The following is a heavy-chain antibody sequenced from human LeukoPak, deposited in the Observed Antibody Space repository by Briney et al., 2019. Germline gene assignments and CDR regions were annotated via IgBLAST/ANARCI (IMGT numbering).Heavy chain of an antibody. V-gene: IGHV1-58*02. CDR3: AAGIPTRVGYNSDLGDY. J-gene: IGHJ4*02. CDR2: IVVGSGNT. Sequence: SSVKVSCKASVFTFTSSAMQWVRQARGQRLEWIGWIVVGSGNTNYAQKFQERVTITRDMSTSTAYMELNSLRSEDTAVYYCAAGIPTRVGYNSDLGDYWVQGTLVTVSS. CDR1: VFTFTSSA. D-gene: IGHD5-24*01.